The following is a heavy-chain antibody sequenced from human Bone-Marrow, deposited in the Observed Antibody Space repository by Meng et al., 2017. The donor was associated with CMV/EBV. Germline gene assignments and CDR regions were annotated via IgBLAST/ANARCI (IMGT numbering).Heavy chain of an antibody. CDR3: AREWSSSWVID. Sequence: GSLRLSCTVSGGSVSSGSYYWSWIRQPPGKGLEWIGYIYYSGSTNYNPSLKSRVTISVDTSKNQFSLKLSSVTAADTAVYYCAREWSSSWVIDWGQGTLVTVSS. CDR2: IYYSGST. D-gene: IGHD6-13*01. CDR1: GGSVSSGSYY. V-gene: IGHV4-61*01. J-gene: IGHJ4*02.